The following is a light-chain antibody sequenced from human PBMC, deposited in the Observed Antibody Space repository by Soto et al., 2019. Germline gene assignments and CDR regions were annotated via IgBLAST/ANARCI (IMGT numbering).Light chain of an antibody. CDR3: QSYDSSNPVV. V-gene: IGLV6-57*04. Sequence: NFMLTQPHSVSESPGKTVTISCTRSSGSIASNYVQWYQQRPGSAPTTVIYEDNQRPSGVPDRFSGSIDSSSNSASLTISGLKTEDEDDYYCQSYDSSNPVVFGGGTQLTVL. CDR1: SGSIASNY. CDR2: EDN. J-gene: IGLJ2*01.